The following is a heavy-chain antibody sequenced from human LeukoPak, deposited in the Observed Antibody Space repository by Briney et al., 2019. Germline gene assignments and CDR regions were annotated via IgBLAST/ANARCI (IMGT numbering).Heavy chain of an antibody. D-gene: IGHD5-18*01. CDR1: GFTFTTYA. Sequence: GGSLRLSCAASGFTFTTYAMSWVRQAPGKGLEWVSTIIGSGDSTYYTDSAKGRFTISRDNAKNSLYLQMNSLRAEDTAVYYCARGRIYSYGYGAFDIWGQGTMVTVSS. CDR3: ARGRIYSYGYGAFDI. CDR2: IIGSGDST. J-gene: IGHJ3*02. V-gene: IGHV3-23*01.